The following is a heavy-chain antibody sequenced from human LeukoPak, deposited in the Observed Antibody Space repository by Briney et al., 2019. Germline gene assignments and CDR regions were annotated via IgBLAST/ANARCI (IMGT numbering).Heavy chain of an antibody. CDR3: AKDLPDRYSLEY. Sequence: PGGSLRLSCAASGFTFRNYAMYWVRQAPGKGLEWVAFTNCDGSDRCYADSVKGRFTVSRDNPKNTLYLQMNSLRTEDTAVYYCAKDLPDRYSLEYWGQGTMVTVPS. CDR1: GFTFRNYA. V-gene: IGHV3-30*02. J-gene: IGHJ4*02. CDR2: TNCDGSDR. D-gene: IGHD2-15*01.